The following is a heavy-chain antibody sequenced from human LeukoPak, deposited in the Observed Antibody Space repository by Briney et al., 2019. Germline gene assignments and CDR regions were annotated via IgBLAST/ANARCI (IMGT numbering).Heavy chain of an antibody. CDR2: IYHSGST. Sequence: PSGTLSLTCAVSGGSISSSNWWSWVRQPPGKGLEWIGEIYHSGSTNYNPSLKSRVTISVDTSKNQFSLKLSSVTAADTAVYYCARHVVVPAAVGFDPWGQGTLVTVSS. CDR3: ARHVVVPAAVGFDP. D-gene: IGHD2-2*01. V-gene: IGHV4-4*02. J-gene: IGHJ5*02. CDR1: GGSISSSNW.